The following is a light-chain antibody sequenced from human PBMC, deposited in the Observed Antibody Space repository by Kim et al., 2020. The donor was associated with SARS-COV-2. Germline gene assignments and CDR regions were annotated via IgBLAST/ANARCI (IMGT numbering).Light chain of an antibody. J-gene: IGKJ1*01. CDR1: QGINNY. CDR3: QQYDTYPWT. V-gene: IGKV1-16*02. CDR2: AVS. Sequence: DIQMTQSPSSLSASVGDRVTITCRASQGINNYLAWFQQKPGKAPKSLIYAVSTLQGGVPSKFSGSGSGTDFTLTISSLQPEDFATYYCQQYDTYPWTFGQGTKVDIK.